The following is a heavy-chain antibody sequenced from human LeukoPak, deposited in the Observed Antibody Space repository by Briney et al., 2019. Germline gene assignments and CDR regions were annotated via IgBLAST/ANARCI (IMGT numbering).Heavy chain of an antibody. Sequence: AASVKVSCKASGGTFSSYAISWVRQAPGQGLEWMGGIIPIFGTANYAQKFQGRVTITADKSTSTACMELSSLRSEDTAVYYCASSGGFGSGGSWEVYYYMDVWGKGTTVTVSS. CDR2: IIPIFGTA. CDR1: GGTFSSYA. CDR3: ASSGGFGSGGSWEVYYYMDV. J-gene: IGHJ6*03. D-gene: IGHD2-15*01. V-gene: IGHV1-69*06.